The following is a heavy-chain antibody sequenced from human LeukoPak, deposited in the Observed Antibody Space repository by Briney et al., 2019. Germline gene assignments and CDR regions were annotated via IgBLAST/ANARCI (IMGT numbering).Heavy chain of an antibody. D-gene: IGHD1-26*01. CDR1: GGSISSYY. J-gene: IGHJ6*03. CDR2: IYYSGST. CDR3: ARAGGSQPYYYYYYMDV. Sequence: SETLSLTCTVSGGSISSYYWSWIRQPPGKGLEWIGYIYYSGSTNYNLSLKSRVTISVDTSKNQFSLKLSSVTAADTAVYYCARAGGSQPYYYYYYMDVWGKGTTVTVSS. V-gene: IGHV4-59*01.